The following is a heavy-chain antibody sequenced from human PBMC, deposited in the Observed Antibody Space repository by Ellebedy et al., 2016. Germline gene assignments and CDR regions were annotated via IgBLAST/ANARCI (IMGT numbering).Heavy chain of an antibody. D-gene: IGHD1-1*01. CDR1: GYTFTSYY. Sequence: ASVKVSCXASGYTFTSYYMHWVRQAPGQGLEWMGIINPSGGSTSYAQKFQGRVTMTRDTSTSTVYMELSSLGSEDTAVYYCARDRAGTTTFMDVWGQGTTVTVSS. V-gene: IGHV1-46*01. J-gene: IGHJ6*02. CDR2: INPSGGST. CDR3: ARDRAGTTTFMDV.